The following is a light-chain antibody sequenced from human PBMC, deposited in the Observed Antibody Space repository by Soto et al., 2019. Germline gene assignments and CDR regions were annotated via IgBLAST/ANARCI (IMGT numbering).Light chain of an antibody. CDR1: QSVSSSS. CDR3: QLYGSSPPYI. V-gene: IGKV3-20*01. Sequence: EIVLTQSPGTVSLSPGERATLSCRASQSVSSSSLAWYQQRPGQAPRLLIFTASSRATGTPDRFSGSGSGTNFILTISRLQPADFAVYYCQLYGSSPPYIFGPGTKVEIK. CDR2: TAS. J-gene: IGKJ2*01.